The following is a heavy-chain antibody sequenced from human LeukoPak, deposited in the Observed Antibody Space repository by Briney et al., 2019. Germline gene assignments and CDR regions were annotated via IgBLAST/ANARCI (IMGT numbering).Heavy chain of an antibody. CDR2: ISGNGRST. D-gene: IGHD2-15*01. Sequence: GGSLRLSCTAPGFTFSTYATHWVRQAPGKGLEYVSGISGNGRSTFYASSVKGRFTVSRDNSKDTLYLQMGSLRAEDMAVYYCTRDIGRLRGDAFDFWGQGTMVTVSS. CDR3: TRDIGRLRGDAFDF. J-gene: IGHJ3*01. CDR1: GFTFSTYA. V-gene: IGHV3-64*01.